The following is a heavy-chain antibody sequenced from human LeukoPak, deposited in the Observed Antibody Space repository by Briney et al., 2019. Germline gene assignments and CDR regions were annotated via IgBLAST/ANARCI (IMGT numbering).Heavy chain of an antibody. CDR1: GFTFSNAW. Sequence: PGGSLRLYCAASGFTFSNAWMSWVRQAPGKGLEWVGRIKSKTDGGTTDYAAPVKGRFTISRDDSKNTLYLQMNSLKTEDTAVYYCTTDRDVWESVDYWGQGTLVTVSS. CDR2: IKSKTDGGTT. J-gene: IGHJ4*02. D-gene: IGHD1-26*01. CDR3: TTDRDVWESVDY. V-gene: IGHV3-15*01.